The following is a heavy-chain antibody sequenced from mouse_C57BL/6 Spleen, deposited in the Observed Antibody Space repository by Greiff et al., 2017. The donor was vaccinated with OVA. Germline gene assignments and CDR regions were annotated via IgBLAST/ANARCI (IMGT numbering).Heavy chain of an antibody. V-gene: IGHV1-76*01. CDR3: ARAYGSSSAWFAD. Sequence: VQLQESGAELVRPGASVKLSCKASGYTFTDYYINWVKQRPGQGLEWIARIYPGSGNTYYNEKFKGKATLTAEKSSSTAYMQLSSLTSEDSAVYFCARAYGSSSAWFADWGQGTLVTVSA. CDR2: IYPGSGNT. CDR1: GYTFTDYY. D-gene: IGHD1-1*01. J-gene: IGHJ3*01.